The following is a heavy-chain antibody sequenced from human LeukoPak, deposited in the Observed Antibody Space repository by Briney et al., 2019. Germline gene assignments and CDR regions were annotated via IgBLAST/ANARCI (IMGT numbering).Heavy chain of an antibody. CDR1: GLTFSSHW. Sequence: GGSLRLSCAASGLTFSSHWMHWVRQAPGKGLEWVSYISHNSRTMHYADSVKGRLTISRDDAKNSLFLQMNSLRDEDTAVYYCVRGYSLGVATFDSWGQGTLVIVSS. CDR3: VRGYSLGVATFDS. V-gene: IGHV3-48*02. D-gene: IGHD3-10*01. CDR2: ISHNSRTM. J-gene: IGHJ4*02.